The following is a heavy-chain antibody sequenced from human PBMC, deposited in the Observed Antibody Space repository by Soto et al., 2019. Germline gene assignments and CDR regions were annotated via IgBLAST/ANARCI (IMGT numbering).Heavy chain of an antibody. Sequence: SETLSLTCTVYGGSIRSYYWSWIRQPPGEGLEWIGNIYYSGSTNYNPSRKSRVTMSVDMSKNQVSLKLSSVTAADTAVYYCTRVGGYYGDYPNFDYWGQGALV. J-gene: IGHJ4*02. CDR3: TRVGGYYGDYPNFDY. CDR2: IYYSGST. V-gene: IGHV4-59*01. D-gene: IGHD4-17*01. CDR1: GGSIRSYY.